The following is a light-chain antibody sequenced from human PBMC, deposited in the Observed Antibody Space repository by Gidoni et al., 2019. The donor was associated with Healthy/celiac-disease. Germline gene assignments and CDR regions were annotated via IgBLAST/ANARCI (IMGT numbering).Light chain of an antibody. CDR1: SLRSYY. J-gene: IGLJ3*02. CDR3: NSRDSSGNRV. CDR2: GKN. V-gene: IGLV3-19*01. Sequence: SSALTPAPAVSVALGQTVRITCQGDSLRSYYASWYQQKPGQAPVLVIYGKNNRPSGIPDRFSGSSSRNTAYLTITGAQAEDEADYYCNSRDSSGNRVFGGGTKLTVL.